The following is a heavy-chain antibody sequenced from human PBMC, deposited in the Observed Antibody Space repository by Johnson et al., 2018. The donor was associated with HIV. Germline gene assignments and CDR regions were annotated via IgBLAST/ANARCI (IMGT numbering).Heavy chain of an antibody. Sequence: VRLVESGGGVVRPGGSLRLSCAGSGFIFDDYDMTWVRQAPGKGLEWVSGINWNGGRTGYADSVKGRFTISRENVNSSLYLQMNSLRAEDTALYYCARQHSYDSSGQGGGLDVWGQGTMVTVSS. CDR3: ARQHSYDSSGQGGGLDV. V-gene: IGHV3-20*04. CDR1: GFIFDDYD. D-gene: IGHD3-22*01. CDR2: INWNGGRT. J-gene: IGHJ3*01.